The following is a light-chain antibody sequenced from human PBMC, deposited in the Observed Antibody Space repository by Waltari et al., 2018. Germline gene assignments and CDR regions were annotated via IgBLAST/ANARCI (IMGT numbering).Light chain of an antibody. V-gene: IGKV2-28*01. J-gene: IGKJ1*01. Sequence: DIVMTPSALPLPVPTGKPAYICCRSRQGFLYSTGYNYLDGYLQNPGQSPQLLIYLGFHRVYGVPDRFSGSGSGTDFTLKISRVEAEDFGVYYCMQALQTPQTFGQGTKVEIK. CDR3: MQALQTPQT. CDR2: LGF. CDR1: QGFLYSTGYNY.